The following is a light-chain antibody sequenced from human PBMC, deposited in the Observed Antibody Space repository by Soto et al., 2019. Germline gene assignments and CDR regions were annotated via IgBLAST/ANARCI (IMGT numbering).Light chain of an antibody. CDR3: CSHSGSVTYVV. V-gene: IGLV2-23*01. CDR2: EAT. J-gene: IGLJ2*01. Sequence: QSALTQPASVSGSPGQSITISCTGTSSDIGNYNLVSWYQQHPGKAPKLMIYEATKRPSGVSSRFSGSKSGNTASLTISGLQPDDEADYSCCSHSGSVTYVVFGGGTKLTVL. CDR1: SSDIGNYNL.